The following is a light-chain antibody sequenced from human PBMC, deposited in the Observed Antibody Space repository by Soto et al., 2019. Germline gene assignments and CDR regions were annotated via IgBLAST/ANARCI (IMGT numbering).Light chain of an antibody. V-gene: IGLV2-14*01. CDR1: SRDVGGYNS. Sequence: QSALTQPASVSGSPGQSITISCTGTSRDVGGYNSVSWYQQHPGKAPKLMIYEVTNRPSGVSNRFSGSKSGNTASLTISGLQADDEADYYCSSYAGNNIVVFGGGTKVTVL. CDR2: EVT. J-gene: IGLJ2*01. CDR3: SSYAGNNIVV.